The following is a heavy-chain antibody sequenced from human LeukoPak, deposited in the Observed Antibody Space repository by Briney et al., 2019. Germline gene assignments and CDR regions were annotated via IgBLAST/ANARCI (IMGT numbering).Heavy chain of an antibody. D-gene: IGHD6-13*01. CDR1: GYTFTSYG. V-gene: IGHV1-69*05. CDR2: IIPIFGTA. J-gene: IGHJ4*02. Sequence: SVKVSCKASGYTFTSYGVSWVRQAPGQGLEWMGGIIPIFGTANYAQKFQGRVTITTDTSTSTAYMELSSLSSEDPSVYYCARERRVAAAGTPFFDCWGQGTLVTVSS. CDR3: ARERRVAAAGTPFFDC.